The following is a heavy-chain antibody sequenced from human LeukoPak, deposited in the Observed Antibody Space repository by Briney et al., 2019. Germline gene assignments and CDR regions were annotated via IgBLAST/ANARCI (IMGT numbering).Heavy chain of an antibody. CDR3: ARDRGSGGGFDY. CDR2: IYSSGST. CDR1: GGSMTNLY. J-gene: IGHJ4*02. V-gene: IGHV4-59*01. Sequence: KPSETLSLTCSVSGGSMTNLYWTWIRQPPGKGLEWIAYIYSSGSTNYNPSLKSRVTISVDTSKNQFSLKLNSVTAADTAVYFCARDRGSGGGFDYWGQGTLVTVSS. D-gene: IGHD3-16*01.